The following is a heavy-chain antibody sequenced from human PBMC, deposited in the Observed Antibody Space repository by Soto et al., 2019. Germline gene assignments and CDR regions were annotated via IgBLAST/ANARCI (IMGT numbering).Heavy chain of an antibody. Sequence: QVQLVQSGAEVKKPGASVKVSCKASGYTFTSYGISWVRQAPGQGLEWMGWISAYNGNTNYAQKLQGRVTMTTDTSTSTAYMELRSLRSDDTAVYYCARDSKVPNWNGWALYYYYYYGMDVWGQGTTVTVSS. J-gene: IGHJ6*02. CDR2: ISAYNGNT. CDR3: ARDSKVPNWNGWALYYYYYYGMDV. V-gene: IGHV1-18*04. CDR1: GYTFTSYG. D-gene: IGHD1-20*01.